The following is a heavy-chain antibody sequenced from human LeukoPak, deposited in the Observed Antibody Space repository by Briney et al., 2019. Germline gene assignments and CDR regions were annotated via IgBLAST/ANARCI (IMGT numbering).Heavy chain of an antibody. CDR3: ARRVLGAVGYFDY. CDR2: VSSSGSDT. Sequence: GGSLRLSCAASGFIFTTYAMGWVRQLPGKGLEWVSSVSSSGSDTYYTSSVQGRFTISRDNSKNTLYLQVNSLRVEDTAVYYCARRVLGAVGYFDYWGQGALVTVSS. CDR1: GFIFTTYA. V-gene: IGHV3-23*05. J-gene: IGHJ4*02. D-gene: IGHD4-23*01.